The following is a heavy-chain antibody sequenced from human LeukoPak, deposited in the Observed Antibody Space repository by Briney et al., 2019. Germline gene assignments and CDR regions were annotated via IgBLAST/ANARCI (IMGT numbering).Heavy chain of an antibody. J-gene: IGHJ4*02. CDR3: ASGPYGSGSYFD. CDR1: GGSISSSSYY. CDR2: IYYSGST. D-gene: IGHD3-10*01. V-gene: IGHV4-31*03. Sequence: SETLSLTCTVSGGSISSSSYYWGWIRQHPGKGLEWIGYIYYSGSTYYNPSLKSRVTISVDTSKNQFSLKLSSVTAADTAVYYCASGPYGSGSYFDWGQGTLVTVSS.